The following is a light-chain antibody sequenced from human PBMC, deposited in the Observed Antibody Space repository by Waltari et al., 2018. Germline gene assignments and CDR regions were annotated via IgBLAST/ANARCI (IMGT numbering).Light chain of an antibody. CDR1: QSVFSN. Sequence: EIVMTQSPAPLSVSPGERATLPCRASQSVFSNVAWYQQKPGQAPRLLMYEASIRATGISAKFRGSGSGTEFTLTFSSVQSEDFAVYYCQQYNRWPPITFGQGTRLEIK. CDR2: EAS. J-gene: IGKJ5*01. V-gene: IGKV3-15*01. CDR3: QQYNRWPPIT.